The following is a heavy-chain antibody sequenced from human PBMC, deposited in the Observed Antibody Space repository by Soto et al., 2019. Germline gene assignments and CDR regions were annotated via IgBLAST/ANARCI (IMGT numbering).Heavy chain of an antibody. CDR3: VRDRGVTTGVGSFDP. V-gene: IGHV4-4*02. CDR2: IYYSGSV. CDR1: GGSIISGNW. Sequence: QVQLQESGPGLVEPSGTLSLTCAVSGGSIISGNWWSWVRQPPGKGLEWIGEIYYSGSVNNNPSLQRRSAMSPDKSKNHSSQKLSSVTTADTAVYYCVRDRGVTTGVGSFDPWGQGTLVTVSS. J-gene: IGHJ5*02. D-gene: IGHD4-17*01.